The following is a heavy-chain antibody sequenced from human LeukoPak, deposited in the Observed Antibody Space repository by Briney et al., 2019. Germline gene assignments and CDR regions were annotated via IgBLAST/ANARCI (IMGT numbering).Heavy chain of an antibody. J-gene: IGHJ4*02. V-gene: IGHV3-23*01. CDR1: GFTFSSYA. Sequence: GGSLRLSCAASGFTFSSYAMGWVRQAPGKGLEWVSAISGSGGSTNYADSVKGRFTISRDNSKNTLYLQMNSLRAEDTAVYYCARGDEDGYGYFYWGQGTLVTVSS. D-gene: IGHD5-18*01. CDR2: ISGSGGST. CDR3: ARGDEDGYGYFY.